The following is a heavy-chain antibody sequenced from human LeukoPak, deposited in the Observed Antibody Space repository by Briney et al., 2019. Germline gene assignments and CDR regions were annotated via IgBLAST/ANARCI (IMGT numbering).Heavy chain of an antibody. J-gene: IGHJ4*02. CDR1: GGSFSGYY. Sequence: SETLSLTCAVYGGSFSGYYWSWIRQPPGKGLEWIGEINHSGSTNYNPSLKSRVTISVDTSKNQFPLKLSSVTAADTAVYYCARRAATYFDYWGQGTLVTVSS. CDR2: INHSGST. V-gene: IGHV4-34*01. D-gene: IGHD1-26*01. CDR3: ARRAATYFDY.